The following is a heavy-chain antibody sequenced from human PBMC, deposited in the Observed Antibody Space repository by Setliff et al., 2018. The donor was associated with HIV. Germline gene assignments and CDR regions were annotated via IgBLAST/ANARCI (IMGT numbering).Heavy chain of an antibody. D-gene: IGHD3-10*01. CDR3: AMAPMVRGVFDY. Sequence: KVSCKASGYTFTNYYMHWVRQAPGQGLEWMGWISAYNGNTNYAQKLQGRVTMTTDTSTSTAYMELSSLRSEDTAVYYCAMAPMVRGVFDYWGRGTLVTVSS. J-gene: IGHJ4*02. CDR2: ISAYNGNT. CDR1: GYTFTNYY. V-gene: IGHV1-18*04.